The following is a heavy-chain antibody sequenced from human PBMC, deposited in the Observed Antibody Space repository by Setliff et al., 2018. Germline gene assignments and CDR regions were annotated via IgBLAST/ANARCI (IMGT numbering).Heavy chain of an antibody. D-gene: IGHD1-26*01. CDR2: INAGNGNI. V-gene: IGHV1-3*01. J-gene: IGHJ4*02. CDR1: GYTLTELS. Sequence: WASVKVSCKVSGYTLTELSMHWVRQAPGKGLEWMGWINAGNGNIRYSQNFQGRVTITRDTSASTAYMELSSLTSEDTAIYYCARGDVYSGSYYHFDYWGQGTLVTVSS. CDR3: ARGDVYSGSYYHFDY.